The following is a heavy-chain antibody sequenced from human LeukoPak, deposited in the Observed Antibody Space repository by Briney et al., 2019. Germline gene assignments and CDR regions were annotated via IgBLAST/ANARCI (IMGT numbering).Heavy chain of an antibody. V-gene: IGHV4-59*01. Sequence: PSETLSLTCTVSGGSISSYYWSWIRQPPGKRLEWIGYIYYSGSTNYNPSLKSRVTISVDTSKNQFSLKLSSVTAADTAVYYCARGGGTIFGVVIIPVDWFDPWGQGTLVTVSS. CDR2: IYYSGST. CDR3: ARGGGTIFGVVIIPVDWFDP. D-gene: IGHD3-3*01. J-gene: IGHJ5*02. CDR1: GGSISSYY.